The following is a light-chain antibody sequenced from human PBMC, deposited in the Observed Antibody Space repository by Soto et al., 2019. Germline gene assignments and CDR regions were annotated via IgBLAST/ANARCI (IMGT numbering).Light chain of an antibody. V-gene: IGKV1-8*01. CDR3: QQYYSYPPIT. CDR1: RSLGRW. CDR2: AAS. Sequence: IQMTQSPSSLSASVGDRVTITCRASRSLGRWLAWYQQKPGKAPKLLIYAASTLQSGVPSRFSGSGSGTDFTLTISCLQSEDFATYYCQQYYSYPPITFGQGTRLEIK. J-gene: IGKJ5*01.